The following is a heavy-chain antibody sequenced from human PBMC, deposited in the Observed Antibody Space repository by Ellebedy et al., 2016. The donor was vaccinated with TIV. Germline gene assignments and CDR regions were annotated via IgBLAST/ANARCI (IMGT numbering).Heavy chain of an antibody. CDR2: IYYSGST. Sequence: MPSETLSLTCTVSGGSISSYYWSWIRQPPGKGLEWIGYIYYSGSTNYNPSLKSRVTISVDTSKNQFSLKLSSVTAADTAVYYCARQGGPGWLRGDDAFDIWGQGTMVTVSS. CDR3: ARQGGPGWLRGDDAFDI. J-gene: IGHJ3*02. V-gene: IGHV4-59*08. CDR1: GGSISSYY. D-gene: IGHD5-12*01.